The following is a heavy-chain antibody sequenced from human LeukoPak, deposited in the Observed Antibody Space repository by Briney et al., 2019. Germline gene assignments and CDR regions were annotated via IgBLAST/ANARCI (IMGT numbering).Heavy chain of an antibody. V-gene: IGHV3-11*01. CDR2: ISSGGSTI. J-gene: IGHJ6*02. Sequence: PGGSLRLSCAASGFTFSDYYMSWIRQAPGKGLEWVSYISSGGSTIYSADSVKGRFTISRDNAKNSRYLQMNSLRAEDTAVYYCARDAGFWSGYYSKHKGNYYYGMDVWGQGTTVTVSS. CDR1: GFTFSDYY. D-gene: IGHD3-3*01. CDR3: ARDAGFWSGYYSKHKGNYYYGMDV.